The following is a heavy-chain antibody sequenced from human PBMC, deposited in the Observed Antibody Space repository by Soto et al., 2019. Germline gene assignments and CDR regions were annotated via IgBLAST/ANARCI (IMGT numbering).Heavy chain of an antibody. Sequence: QVQLQESGPGLVKPSQTLSLTCTVSGGSISSGDYYWSWIRQPPGKGLEWIGYIYYSGSTYYNPSLKSRVTISVDTSKNQFSLKLSSVTAADTAVYYCARDGRTVTPRQYYFDYWGQGTLVTVSS. V-gene: IGHV4-30-4*01. D-gene: IGHD4-17*01. CDR2: IYYSGST. CDR3: ARDGRTVTPRQYYFDY. CDR1: GGSISSGDYY. J-gene: IGHJ4*02.